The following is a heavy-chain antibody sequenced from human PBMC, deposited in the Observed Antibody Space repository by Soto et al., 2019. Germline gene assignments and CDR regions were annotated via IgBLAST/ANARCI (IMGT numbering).Heavy chain of an antibody. CDR3: AKQNYDILTGYYPLYYYYYGMDV. D-gene: IGHD3-9*01. V-gene: IGHV1-69*13. CDR1: GGTFSSYA. J-gene: IGHJ6*02. Sequence: SVKVSCKASGGTFSSYAISWVRQASGQGLEWMGGIIPIFGTANYAQKFQGRVTITADESTSTAYMELSSLRSEDTAVYYCAKQNYDILTGYYPLYYYYYGMDVWGQGTTVTVSS. CDR2: IIPIFGTA.